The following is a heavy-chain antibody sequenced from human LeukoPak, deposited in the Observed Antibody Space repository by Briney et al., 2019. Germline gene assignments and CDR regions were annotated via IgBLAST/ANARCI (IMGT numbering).Heavy chain of an antibody. CDR2: INPISGTA. D-gene: IGHD3-3*01. J-gene: IGHJ6*02. Sequence: SVKVSCKASGYTFTSYAMNWVRQAPGQGLEWMGGINPISGTANYAQKFQGKVTITADESTSTAYMELSSLRSEDTAVYYCARDKFLEWSSGFYGMDVWGQGTTVMVSS. CDR1: GYTFTSYA. V-gene: IGHV1-69*13. CDR3: ARDKFLEWSSGFYGMDV.